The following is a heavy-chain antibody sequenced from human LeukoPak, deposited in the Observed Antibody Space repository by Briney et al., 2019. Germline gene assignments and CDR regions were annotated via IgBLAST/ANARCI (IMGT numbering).Heavy chain of an antibody. J-gene: IGHJ4*02. CDR2: IIPIFGTA. D-gene: IGHD6-19*01. V-gene: IGHV1-69*13. CDR3: ARAPSVAGSPDRPYFEY. CDR1: GGTFSSYA. Sequence: ASVKVSCKASGGTFSSYAISWVRQAPGQGLEWMGGIIPIFGTANYAQKFQGRVTITADESTSTAYMELSSLRSEDAAVYYCARAPSVAGSPDRPYFEYWGQGTLVTVSS.